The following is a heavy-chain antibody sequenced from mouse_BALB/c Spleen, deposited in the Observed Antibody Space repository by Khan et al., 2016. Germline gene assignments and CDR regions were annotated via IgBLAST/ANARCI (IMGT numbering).Heavy chain of an antibody. CDR2: INPGSGGT. Sequence: QVQLQQSGAELVRPGTSVKVSCKASGYAFTNYLIEWIKQRPGQGLEWIGVINPGSGGTNYNEKFKDMATLTAYKSSSTAYMQLSSLTSDVSAVNFCARSYSGYVFAYWGRGTLVTVSA. D-gene: IGHD1-2*01. J-gene: IGHJ3*01. CDR1: GYAFTNYL. CDR3: ARSYSGYVFAY. V-gene: IGHV1-54*01.